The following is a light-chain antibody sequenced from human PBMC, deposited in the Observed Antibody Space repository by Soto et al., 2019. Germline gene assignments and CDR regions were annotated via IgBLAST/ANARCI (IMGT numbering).Light chain of an antibody. CDR1: QSVSSN. CDR2: GAS. Sequence: EIVMTQSPATLSVSPGERATISCRASQSVSSNLAWYQHKPGQAPRLLIFGASTRATGIPARFSGSGSGTNFILTISSLQSEDFAVYYRQQYSNYVTFGQGTRLEIK. CDR3: QQYSNYVT. J-gene: IGKJ5*01. V-gene: IGKV3-15*01.